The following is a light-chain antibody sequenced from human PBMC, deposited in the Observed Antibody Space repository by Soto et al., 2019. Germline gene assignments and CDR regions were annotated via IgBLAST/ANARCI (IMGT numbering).Light chain of an antibody. J-gene: IGKJ1*01. CDR1: QSISSY. Sequence: DIQMTQSPSSLSASVGDRVTITCRASQSISSYLNWYQQKPGKAPNLLIYAASSLQSGVPSRFSGSGSGTDFTLTISSLQPEDFATYYCQQTHSTPPTFGQGTKVDIK. V-gene: IGKV1-39*01. CDR3: QQTHSTPPT. CDR2: AAS.